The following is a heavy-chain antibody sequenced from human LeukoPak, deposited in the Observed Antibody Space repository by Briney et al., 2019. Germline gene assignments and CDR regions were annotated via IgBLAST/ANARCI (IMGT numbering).Heavy chain of an antibody. CDR1: GFTFSSYA. V-gene: IGHV3-23*01. D-gene: IGHD4/OR15-4a*01. CDR2: FSGSGGST. J-gene: IGHJ4*02. CDR3: ARRAGAYSHPYDY. Sequence: GGSLRLSCAASGFTFSSYAMSWVRQAPGKGLECISGFSGSGGSTYYADSVKGRFTISRDNAKNSLYLQMNSLRAEDTAVYYCARRAGAYSHPYDYWGQGTLVTVSS.